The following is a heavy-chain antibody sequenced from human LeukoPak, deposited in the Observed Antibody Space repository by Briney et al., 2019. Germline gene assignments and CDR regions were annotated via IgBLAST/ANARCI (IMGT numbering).Heavy chain of an antibody. D-gene: IGHD3-10*02. V-gene: IGHV3-21*01. J-gene: IGHJ6*04. CDR2: ISSSSSYI. CDR1: GFTFSSYS. Sequence: GGSPRLSRAASGFTFSSYSMNWVRPAPGKGVGWVSSISSSSSYIYYADSVKGRFTISRDNAKNSLYLQMNSLRAEDTAVYYCAELGITMIGGVWGKGTTVTISS. CDR3: AELGITMIGGV.